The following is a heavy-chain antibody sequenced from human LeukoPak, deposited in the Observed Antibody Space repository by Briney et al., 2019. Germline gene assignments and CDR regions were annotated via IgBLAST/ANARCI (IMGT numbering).Heavy chain of an antibody. D-gene: IGHD4-17*01. J-gene: IGHJ4*02. Sequence: PGGSLRLSCAASGFTFSSHWMSWVRQAPGKGLEWVANIQPDGSQGLYVDSVKGRFIISRDNAKKSLYLQMNSLSAEDTAVYYCTRDPLYGALDSWGQGTLVTVSS. CDR1: GFTFSSHW. CDR3: TRDPLYGALDS. V-gene: IGHV3-7*01. CDR2: IQPDGSQG.